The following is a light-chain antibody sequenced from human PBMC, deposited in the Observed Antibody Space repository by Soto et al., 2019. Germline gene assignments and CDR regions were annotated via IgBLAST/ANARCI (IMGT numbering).Light chain of an antibody. V-gene: IGLV2-8*01. CDR1: SSDVGGYNF. CDR3: SSYAGSNNLNWL. J-gene: IGLJ3*02. Sequence: QSALTQPPSASGSPGQSVTVSCTGTSSDVGGYNFVSWYQQDPGEAPKLMIYEVSKRPSGVPDRFSGSKSGNTASLTVSGLQAEDEADYYCSSYAGSNNLNWLFGGGTKLTVL. CDR2: EVS.